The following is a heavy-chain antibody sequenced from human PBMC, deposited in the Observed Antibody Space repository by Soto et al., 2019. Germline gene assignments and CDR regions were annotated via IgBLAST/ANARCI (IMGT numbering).Heavy chain of an antibody. D-gene: IGHD2-15*01. CDR1: GFSFNSHG. CDR2: RLYDGSKE. V-gene: IGHV3-30*18. Sequence: PGGSLRLSCTASGFSFNSHGMDWVRQAPGKGLEWVARRLYDGSKEYYADSVKGRFTISRDNSKNTLYLQMDSLRVEDTALYYSAKDLVLTADYWGQGT. CDR3: AKDLVLTADY. J-gene: IGHJ4*02.